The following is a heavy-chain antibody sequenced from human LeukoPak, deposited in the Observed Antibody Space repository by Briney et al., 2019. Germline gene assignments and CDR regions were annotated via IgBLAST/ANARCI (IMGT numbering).Heavy chain of an antibody. CDR1: GGSISSGGYY. CDR2: IYHSGST. Sequence: SETLSLTCTVSGGSISSGGYYWSWIRQPPGKGLEWIGYIYHSGSTNYNPSLKSRVTISVDTSKNQFSLKLSSVTAADTAVYYCARTTMSPPRGAFDIWGQGTMVTVSS. V-gene: IGHV4-30-2*05. CDR3: ARTTMSPPRGAFDI. D-gene: IGHD3-22*01. J-gene: IGHJ3*02.